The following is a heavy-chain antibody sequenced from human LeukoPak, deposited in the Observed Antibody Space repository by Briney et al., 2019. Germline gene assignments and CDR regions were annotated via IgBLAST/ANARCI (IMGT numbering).Heavy chain of an antibody. D-gene: IGHD3-22*01. Sequence: PSETLSLTCTVPGGSISSGDYYWSWIRQPPGKGLEWIGYIYYSGSTYYNPSLKSRVTISVDTSKNQFSLKLSSVTAADTAVYYCARLWGDYYDSSGYSPDYWGQGTLVTVSS. CDR2: IYYSGST. CDR3: ARLWGDYYDSSGYSPDY. V-gene: IGHV4-30-4*08. J-gene: IGHJ4*02. CDR1: GGSISSGDYY.